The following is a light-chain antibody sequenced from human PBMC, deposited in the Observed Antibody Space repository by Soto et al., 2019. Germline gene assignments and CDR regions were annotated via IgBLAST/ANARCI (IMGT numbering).Light chain of an antibody. Sequence: DIQMTQSPSSLSASVGGRVTITCRASQSISTYLSWYQQKPGQAPKVLIYAASRLERGVPSRFSGSGSVTDFALTVSSLQPEDFATYYCQQTYDTPFTFGPGT. CDR1: QSISTY. V-gene: IGKV1-39*01. CDR2: AAS. J-gene: IGKJ3*01. CDR3: QQTYDTPFT.